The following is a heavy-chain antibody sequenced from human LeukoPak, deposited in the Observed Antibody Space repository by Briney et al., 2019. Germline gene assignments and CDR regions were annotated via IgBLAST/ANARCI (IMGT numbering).Heavy chain of an antibody. CDR2: INSDGSST. CDR3: ARDHHSYGFHL. Sequence: PGGSLRLSCAASGFTFSSYWMHWVRQAPGKGLVWVSRINSDGSSTSYADSVKGRFTISRDNAKNTLYLQMDSLRAEDTAVYYCARDHHSYGFHLWGQGTLVTVSS. D-gene: IGHD5-18*01. CDR1: GFTFSSYW. J-gene: IGHJ4*02. V-gene: IGHV3-74*01.